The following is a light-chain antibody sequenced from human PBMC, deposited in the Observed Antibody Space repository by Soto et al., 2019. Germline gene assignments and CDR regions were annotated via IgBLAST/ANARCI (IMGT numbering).Light chain of an antibody. CDR1: QTVTSNY. CDR2: GAS. J-gene: IGKJ1*01. V-gene: IGKV3-20*01. CDR3: KQYAGSHST. Sequence: EIVLTQSPGTLSLSPGERATLSCRASQTVTSNYLAWYQRKPGQAPRLLIYGASSRATDIPDRFSGSGSGTDFTLTITRLEPEDFAVYFCKQYAGSHSTFGQGTKVEIK.